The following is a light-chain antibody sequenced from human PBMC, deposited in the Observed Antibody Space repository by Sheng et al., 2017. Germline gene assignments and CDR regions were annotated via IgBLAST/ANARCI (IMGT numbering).Light chain of an antibody. CDR3: QQYNS. J-gene: IGKJ4*01. V-gene: IGKV1-33*01. CDR2: DAS. CDR1: QDISNF. Sequence: DIQMTQSPSSLSASVGDRVTITCQASQDISNFLNWYQQKPGKAPKLLIYDASNLETGVPSRFSGSGSGTDFTFTISSLQPEDIATYYCQQYNSFGGGTKVAIK.